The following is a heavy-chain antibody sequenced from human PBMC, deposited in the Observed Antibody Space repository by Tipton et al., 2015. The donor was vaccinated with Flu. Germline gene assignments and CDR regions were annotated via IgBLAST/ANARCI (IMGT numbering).Heavy chain of an antibody. J-gene: IGHJ4*02. Sequence: SLRLSCAASGFTFSSYSMNWVRQAPGKGLEWVSSISSSSSYIYYADSVKGRFTISRDNAKNSLYLQMNSLRAEDTAVYYCARSEGSWNLLDYWGQGTLVTVSS. CDR2: ISSSSSYI. CDR1: GFTFSSYS. CDR3: ARSEGSWNLLDY. D-gene: IGHD3-10*01. V-gene: IGHV3-21*01.